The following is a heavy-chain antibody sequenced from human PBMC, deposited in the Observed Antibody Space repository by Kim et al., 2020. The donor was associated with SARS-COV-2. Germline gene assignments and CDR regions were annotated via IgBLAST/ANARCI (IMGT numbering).Heavy chain of an antibody. CDR3: AREYSSGWYGYYDYGMDV. CDR2: IYHSGST. V-gene: IGHV4-4*02. D-gene: IGHD6-19*01. J-gene: IGHJ6*02. Sequence: SETLSLTCAVSGGSISSSNWWSWVRQPPGKGLEWIGEIYHSGSTNYNPSLKSRVTISVDKSKNQFSLKLSSVTAADTAVYYCAREYSSGWYGYYDYGMDVWGQGTTVTVSS. CDR1: GGSISSSNW.